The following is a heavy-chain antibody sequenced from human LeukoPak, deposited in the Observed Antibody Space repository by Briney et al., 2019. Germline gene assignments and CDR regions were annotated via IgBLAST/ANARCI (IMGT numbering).Heavy chain of an antibody. CDR3: ARDIGDYVIDY. J-gene: IGHJ4*02. CDR1: GFTFSSYA. V-gene: IGHV3-33*08. CDR2: IWYDGSNK. D-gene: IGHD4-17*01. Sequence: PGGSLRLSCAASGFTFSSYAMCWVCQAPGKGLERVAVIWYDGSNKYYADSVKGRFTISRDNSKNTLYLQMNSLRAEDTAVYYCARDIGDYVIDYWGQGTLVTVSS.